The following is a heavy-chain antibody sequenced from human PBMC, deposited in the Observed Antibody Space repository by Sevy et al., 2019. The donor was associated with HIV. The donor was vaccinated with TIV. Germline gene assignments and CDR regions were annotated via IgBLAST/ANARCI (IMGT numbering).Heavy chain of an antibody. D-gene: IGHD4-17*01. J-gene: IGHJ4*02. CDR3: ARHDDMTTVNYCDY. CDR2: IYYSGST. Sequence: SETLSLTCTVSGGSISSSSYYWGWIRQPPGKGLEWIGSIYYSGSTYYNPSLESRVTISVDTSKDQFSLMLSFVTAAETAVYYCARHDDMTTVNYCDYWGQGTLVTVSS. V-gene: IGHV4-39*01. CDR1: GGSISSSSYY.